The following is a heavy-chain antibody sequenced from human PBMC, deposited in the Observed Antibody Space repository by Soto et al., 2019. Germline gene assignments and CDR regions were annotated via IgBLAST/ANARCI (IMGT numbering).Heavy chain of an antibody. CDR1: GFTFSSFA. D-gene: IGHD2-15*01. CDR2: ISGSGGNT. CDR3: AKVGVRYCSGGSCFFEM. Sequence: EVQLLESGGGLQQPGGSLRLSCAASGFTFSSFAMTWVRQAPGKGLEWVSHISGSGGNTYYADSVRGRFTISRDNYKNTLLLQMNSLRAEDTAVYYCAKVGVRYCSGGSCFFEMWGHGTMVTVSS. J-gene: IGHJ3*02. V-gene: IGHV3-23*01.